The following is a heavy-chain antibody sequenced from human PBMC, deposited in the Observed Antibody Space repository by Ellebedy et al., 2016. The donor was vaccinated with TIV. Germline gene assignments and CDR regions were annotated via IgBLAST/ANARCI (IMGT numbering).Heavy chain of an antibody. CDR3: AKDRDGAGDN. J-gene: IGHJ4*02. Sequence: GESLKISCAASGFNFSSYAMNWVRQAPGKGLEWVSGISGSGGSTYYADSVKGRFTISRDNSKNTLYLQMNSLRAEDTAVYYCAKDRDGAGDNWGQGTLVTVSS. CDR2: ISGSGGST. V-gene: IGHV3-23*01. CDR1: GFNFSSYA. D-gene: IGHD3-10*01.